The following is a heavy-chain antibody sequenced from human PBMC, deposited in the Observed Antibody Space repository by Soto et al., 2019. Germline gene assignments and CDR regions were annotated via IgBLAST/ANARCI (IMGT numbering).Heavy chain of an antibody. V-gene: IGHV4-34*01. CDR3: ARGGRQQLIPNNISYKIDY. CDR1: GGSFSGYY. CDR2: INHSGST. D-gene: IGHD6-13*01. J-gene: IGHJ4*02. Sequence: SETLSLSCAVYGGSFSGYYWSWIRQPPGKGLEWIGEINHSGSTNYNPSLKSRVTISVDMSKNQFSLKLSSVTAADTAVYYCARGGRQQLIPNNISYKIDYWGKGTLVTVS.